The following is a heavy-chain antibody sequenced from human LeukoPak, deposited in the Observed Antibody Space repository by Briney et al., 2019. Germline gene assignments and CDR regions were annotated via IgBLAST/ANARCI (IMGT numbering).Heavy chain of an antibody. CDR2: INHSGST. Sequence: SETLSLTCAVYGGSFSGYYWSWIRQPPGKGPEWIGEINHSGSTDYNPSLKSRVTISVDTSKNQFSLKLSSVTAADTAVYYCARGREDSSSWDWFDPWGQGTLVTVSS. J-gene: IGHJ5*02. D-gene: IGHD6-13*01. V-gene: IGHV4-34*01. CDR3: ARGREDSSSWDWFDP. CDR1: GGSFSGYY.